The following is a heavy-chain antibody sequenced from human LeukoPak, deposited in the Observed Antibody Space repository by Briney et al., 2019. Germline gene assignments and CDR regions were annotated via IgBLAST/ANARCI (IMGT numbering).Heavy chain of an antibody. V-gene: IGHV3-74*01. Sequence: GGSLRLSCAASGFTFSSYWMHWVRQVPGKGLVWVSRINTAGSSTTYADSVKGRFTISRDNAKNTLYLQMNSLRVEDTAVYYCARRPDYGGTPTFDYWGQGTLVTVSS. J-gene: IGHJ4*02. CDR3: ARRPDYGGTPTFDY. CDR1: GFTFSSYW. CDR2: INTAGSST. D-gene: IGHD4-23*01.